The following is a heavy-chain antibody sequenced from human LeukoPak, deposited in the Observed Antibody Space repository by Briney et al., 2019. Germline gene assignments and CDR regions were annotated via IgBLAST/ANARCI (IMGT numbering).Heavy chain of an antibody. CDR3: GRHMHV. Sequence: SETLSLTCTVSGGSISSYYWSWIRQPPGKGLEWIGNIYDSGSTNYNPSLKSRLTISVDTSKNQCSLKLSSVTAADTAVYYCGRHMHVWGQGTTVTVSS. V-gene: IGHV4-59*01. CDR2: IYDSGST. CDR1: GGSISSYY. J-gene: IGHJ6*02.